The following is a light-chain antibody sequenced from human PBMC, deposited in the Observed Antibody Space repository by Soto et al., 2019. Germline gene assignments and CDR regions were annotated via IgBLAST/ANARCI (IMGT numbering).Light chain of an antibody. V-gene: IGLV1-40*01. J-gene: IGLJ1*01. CDR3: SSYTSSTNYV. Sequence: VLTQPPSMSGAPGQRVTISCTGSSFNIGAGYDVHWYQQLPGTAPKLLISGNTNRPSGVPDRFSGSKSRTSASLAITGLQAEDEADYYCSSYTSSTNYVFGTGTKVTVL. CDR1: SFNIGAGYD. CDR2: GNT.